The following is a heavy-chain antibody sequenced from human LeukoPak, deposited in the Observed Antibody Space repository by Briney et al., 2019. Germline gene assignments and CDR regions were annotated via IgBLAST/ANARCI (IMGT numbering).Heavy chain of an antibody. D-gene: IGHD2-2*02. V-gene: IGHV3-7*01. Sequence: GGSLRLPCAASGFTFSSYCMGWVRQAPGKGLEWVADIKKDESDKYYVDAVKGRFTISRDNSKNTVYLQMNSLRAEDTAVYYCARGSTVVVPAAIRGPIPYYYYYGMDVWGQGTTVTVSS. CDR2: IKKDESDK. J-gene: IGHJ6*02. CDR3: ARGSTVVVPAAIRGPIPYYYYYGMDV. CDR1: GFTFSSYC.